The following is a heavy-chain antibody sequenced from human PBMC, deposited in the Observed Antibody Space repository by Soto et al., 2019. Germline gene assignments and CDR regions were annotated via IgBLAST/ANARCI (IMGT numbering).Heavy chain of an antibody. CDR2: ISSSSSYT. J-gene: IGHJ4*02. CDR3: ARGISSSTFDY. CDR1: GFTFSDYY. V-gene: IGHV3-11*06. Sequence: GGSLRLSCAASGFTFSDYYMSWIRQAPGKGLEWVSYISSSSSYTNYADPVKGRFTISRDNAKNSLYLQMNSLRAEDTAVYYCARGISSSTFDYWGQGTLVTVSS. D-gene: IGHD6-13*01.